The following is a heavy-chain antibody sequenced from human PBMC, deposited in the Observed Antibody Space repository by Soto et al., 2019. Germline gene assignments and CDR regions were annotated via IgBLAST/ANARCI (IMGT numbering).Heavy chain of an antibody. D-gene: IGHD3-22*01. J-gene: IGHJ3*02. Sequence: PGESLKISCKGSGYSFTNYWIGWVRQMPGKGLEWMGIICPGDSDTRYSPSFQGQVTISADKSITTAYLQWSSLKASDTAMYYCASSPAYYYDSSGYSLDAFDIWGQGTMVTVSS. CDR3: ASSPAYYYDSSGYSLDAFDI. CDR2: ICPGDSDT. CDR1: GYSFTNYW. V-gene: IGHV5-51*01.